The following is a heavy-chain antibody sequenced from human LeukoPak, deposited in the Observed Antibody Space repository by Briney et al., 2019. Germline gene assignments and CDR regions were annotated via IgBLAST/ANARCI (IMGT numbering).Heavy chain of an antibody. CDR3: ARTHSSSWYNYYYYYYMDV. V-gene: IGHV4-4*09. D-gene: IGHD6-13*01. CDR2: IYTSGST. Sequence: SSETLSLTCTVSGGSISSYYWSWIRQPLGKGLEWIGYIYTSGSTNYNPSLKSRVTISVDTSKNQFSLKLSSVTAADTAVYYCARTHSSSWYNYYYYYYMDVWGKGTTVTVSS. CDR1: GGSISSYY. J-gene: IGHJ6*03.